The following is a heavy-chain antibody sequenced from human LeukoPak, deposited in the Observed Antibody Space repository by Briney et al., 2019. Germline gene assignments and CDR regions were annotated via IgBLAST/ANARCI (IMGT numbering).Heavy chain of an antibody. CDR3: ARGGRLRIFGVVDHLLKTSYSFDY. Sequence: ASVKVSCKASGYTFTSYYMHWVRQAPGQGVEWMGIINPSGGSTSYAQKFQGRVTMTRDTSTSTVYMELSSLRSEHTAVYYCARGGRLRIFGVVDHLLKTSYSFDYWGQGTLVTVSS. CDR1: GYTFTSYY. J-gene: IGHJ4*02. D-gene: IGHD3-3*01. CDR2: INPSGGST. V-gene: IGHV1-46*01.